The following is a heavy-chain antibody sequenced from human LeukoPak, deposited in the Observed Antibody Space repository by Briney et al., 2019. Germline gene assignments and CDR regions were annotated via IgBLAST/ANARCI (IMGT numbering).Heavy chain of an antibody. D-gene: IGHD3-3*01. CDR1: GFTFSGYS. Sequence: PGGSLRLFCAASGFTFSGYSMNWLRQAPGKGLEWVSYISSSSNEIYYADSVKGRFITSRDNAKNSLYLQMNSLRDEDTAVYYCARSDLRFLELLDYWGQGTLVTVSS. CDR3: ARSDLRFLELLDY. J-gene: IGHJ4*02. CDR2: ISSSSNEI. V-gene: IGHV3-48*02.